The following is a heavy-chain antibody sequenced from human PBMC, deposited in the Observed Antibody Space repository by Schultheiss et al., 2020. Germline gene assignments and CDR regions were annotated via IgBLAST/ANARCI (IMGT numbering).Heavy chain of an antibody. CDR1: GGSFSGYY. V-gene: IGHV4-34*01. J-gene: IGHJ5*02. D-gene: IGHD2-2*01. CDR3: ARLVVVPAAIVSSMYNWFDP. Sequence: SETLSLTCAVYGGSFSGYYWSWIRQPPGKGLEWIGEINHSGSTYYNPSLKSRVTISVDTSKNQFSLKLSSVTAADTAVYYCARLVVVPAAIVSSMYNWFDPWGQGTLVTVSS. CDR2: INHSGST.